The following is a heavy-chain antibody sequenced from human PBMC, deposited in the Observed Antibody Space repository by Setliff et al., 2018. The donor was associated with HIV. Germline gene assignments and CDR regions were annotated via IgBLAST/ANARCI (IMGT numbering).Heavy chain of an antibody. V-gene: IGHV1-18*01. Sequence: ASVKVSCKASGYTFTSYGISWVRQAPGQGLEWMGWISAYNGNTNYAQKLQGRVTMTRDTSISTAYMELSSLRSEDTAVYYCARVISGRGRELPDFDYWGQGTQVTVSS. CDR2: ISAYNGNT. J-gene: IGHJ4*02. CDR3: ARVISGRGRELPDFDY. D-gene: IGHD3-10*01. CDR1: GYTFTSYG.